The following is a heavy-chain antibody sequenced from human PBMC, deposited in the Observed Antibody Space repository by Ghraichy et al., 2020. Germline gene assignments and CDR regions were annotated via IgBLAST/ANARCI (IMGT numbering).Heavy chain of an antibody. CDR3: ARHAVAGTGGWFDP. CDR2: IYYSGST. CDR1: GGSISSYY. V-gene: IGHV4-59*08. D-gene: IGHD6-19*01. Sequence: SETLSLTCTVSGGSISSYYWSWIRQPPGKGLEWIGYIYYSGSTNYNPSLKSRVTISVDTSKNQFSLKLSSVTAADTAVYYCARHAVAGTGGWFDPWGQGTLVTVSS. J-gene: IGHJ5*02.